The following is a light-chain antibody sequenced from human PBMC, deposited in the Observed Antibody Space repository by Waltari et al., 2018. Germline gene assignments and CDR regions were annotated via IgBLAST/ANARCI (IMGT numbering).Light chain of an antibody. V-gene: IGKV3-20*01. Sequence: IVLTKSPGTLYWSPGERATLTCRASQSVSNNYLAWYQQKPGQAPRLLIYAASSRVTGIPDRFSGSGSGTDFTLTISRLEPEDFAVYYCQQYGSSPLYTFGQGTKLEIK. CDR2: AAS. CDR3: QQYGSSPLYT. J-gene: IGKJ2*01. CDR1: QSVSNNY.